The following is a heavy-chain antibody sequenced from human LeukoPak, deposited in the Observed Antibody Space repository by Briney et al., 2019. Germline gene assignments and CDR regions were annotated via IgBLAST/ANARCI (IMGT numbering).Heavy chain of an antibody. CDR3: VKDPSGAAAAGTFDY. CDR1: GFTFSNYG. V-gene: IGHV3-30*02. J-gene: IGHJ4*02. CDR2: IRSDSSYI. Sequence: GRSLRPSCAASGFTFSNYGMHWVRQTPDEGLGWVAFIRSDSSYIYYLESVKGRFTVSRDNSKNTLFLQMHSLRPEDTAVYYCVKDPSGAAAAGTFDYWGQGTLVTVSS. D-gene: IGHD6-13*01.